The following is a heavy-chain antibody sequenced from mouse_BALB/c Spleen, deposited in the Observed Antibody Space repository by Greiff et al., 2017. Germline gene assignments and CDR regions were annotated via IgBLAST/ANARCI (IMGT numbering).Heavy chain of an antibody. V-gene: IGHV1-4*01. CDR2: INPSSGYT. J-gene: IGHJ2*01. Sequence: VQLQQSGAELARPGASVKMSCKASGYTFTSYTMHWVKQRPGQGLEWIGYINPSSGYTNYNQKFKDKATLTADKSSSTAYMQLSSLTSEDSAVYYCARGDYGNYGRCYYMDYWGQGTTLTVSS. CDR3: ARGDYGNYGRCYYMDY. CDR1: GYTFTSYT. D-gene: IGHD2-1*01.